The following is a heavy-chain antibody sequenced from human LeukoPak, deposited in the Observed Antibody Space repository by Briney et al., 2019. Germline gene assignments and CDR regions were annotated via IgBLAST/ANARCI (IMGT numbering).Heavy chain of an antibody. D-gene: IGHD1-26*01. J-gene: IGHJ6*03. Sequence: GASVKVSCKASVYTFISYDINWVRQATGQGLEWMGYMNPNSGNTRYAQKFQGRVTMTRNTSISTAYMELRSLRSDDTAVYYCARDSIGGLELLLNYYYYYMDVWGKGTTVTVSS. V-gene: IGHV1-8*01. CDR3: ARDSIGGLELLLNYYYYYMDV. CDR1: VYTFISYD. CDR2: MNPNSGNT.